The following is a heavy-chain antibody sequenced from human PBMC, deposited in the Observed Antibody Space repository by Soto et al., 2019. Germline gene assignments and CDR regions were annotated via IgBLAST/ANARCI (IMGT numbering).Heavy chain of an antibody. J-gene: IGHJ6*02. D-gene: IGHD2-21*02. CDR1: GASISRYY. V-gene: IGHV4-59*01. CDR2: LYNTGST. CDR3: ARDLWGYCGVDCYPLDV. Sequence: QVRLQESGPGLVKPSETLSLTCTVSGASISRYYWSWIRQSPGKGLEWIGYLYNTGSTIYNPSLKSRVTISVDXSXXXXXXKMNSVXXXXXXXXYCARDLWGYCGVDCYPLDVWGQGTTVTVSS.